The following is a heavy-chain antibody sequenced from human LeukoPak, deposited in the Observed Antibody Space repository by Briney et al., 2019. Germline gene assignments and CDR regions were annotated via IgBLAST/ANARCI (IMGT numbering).Heavy chain of an antibody. Sequence: SETLSLTCTVSGGSISSGGYYWSWIRQHPGKGLEWIGYIYYSGSTYYNPSLKSRVIISVDTSKNQFSLKLSSVTAADTAVYYCARWAPLSYDSSGFLDYWGQGTLVTVSS. CDR1: GGSISSGGYY. D-gene: IGHD3-22*01. CDR3: ARWAPLSYDSSGFLDY. J-gene: IGHJ4*02. CDR2: IYYSGST. V-gene: IGHV4-31*03.